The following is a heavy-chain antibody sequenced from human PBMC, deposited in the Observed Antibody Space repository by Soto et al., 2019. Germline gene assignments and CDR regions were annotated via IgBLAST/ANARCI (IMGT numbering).Heavy chain of an antibody. J-gene: IGHJ5*02. CDR2: IYYSGST. V-gene: IGHV4-59*01. CDR3: ARFPGVPPPGPGFDP. CDR1: GGSISSYY. Sequence: SETLSLTCTVSGGSISSYYWSWIRQPPGKGLEWIGYIYYSGSTNYNPSLKSRVTISVDTSKNQFSLKLSSVTAADTAVYYCARFPGVPPPGPGFDPWGKGPVVTVSS. D-gene: IGHD1-1*01.